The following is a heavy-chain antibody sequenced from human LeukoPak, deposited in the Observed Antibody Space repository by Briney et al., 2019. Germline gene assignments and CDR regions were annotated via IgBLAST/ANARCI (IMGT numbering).Heavy chain of an antibody. CDR2: ISGSGGST. CDR3: ANGGSYCSGGSCYPFPDWFDP. J-gene: IGHJ5*02. Sequence: PGGSLRLSCAASGFTFSSYSMNWVRQAPGKGLEWVSAISGSGGSTYYADSVKGRFTISRDNSKNTLYLQMNSLRAEDTAVYYCANGGSYCSGGSCYPFPDWFDPWGQGTLVTVSS. D-gene: IGHD2-15*01. V-gene: IGHV3-23*01. CDR1: GFTFSSYS.